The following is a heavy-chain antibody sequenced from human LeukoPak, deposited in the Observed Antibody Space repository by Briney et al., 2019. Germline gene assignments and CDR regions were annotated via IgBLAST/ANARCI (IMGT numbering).Heavy chain of an antibody. D-gene: IGHD3-3*01. CDR3: ASMGSPYYDFWSGSYGY. J-gene: IGHJ4*02. Sequence: SETLSLTCAVYGGSFSGYYWSWIRQPPGKGLEWIGEINHSGSTNYNPSLKSRVTISVDTSKNQFSLKLSSVTAADTAVYYCASMGSPYYDFWSGSYGYWGQGTLVTVSS. CDR1: GGSFSGYY. V-gene: IGHV4-34*01. CDR2: INHSGST.